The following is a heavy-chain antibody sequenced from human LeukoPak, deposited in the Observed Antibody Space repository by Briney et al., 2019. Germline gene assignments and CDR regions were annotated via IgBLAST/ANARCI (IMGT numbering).Heavy chain of an antibody. CDR3: ARSGDYGWFDP. V-gene: IGHV3-21*01. J-gene: IGHJ5*02. CDR1: GFTFSRYT. Sequence: KPGGSLRLSCSASGFTFSRYTMNWVRQAPGKGLKWVSSISTSTTYIYYADSVEGRFTISRDSAKSSLYLQMNSLRAEDTAVYYCARSGDYGWFDPWGQGTLATVSS. D-gene: IGHD4-17*01. CDR2: ISTSTTYI.